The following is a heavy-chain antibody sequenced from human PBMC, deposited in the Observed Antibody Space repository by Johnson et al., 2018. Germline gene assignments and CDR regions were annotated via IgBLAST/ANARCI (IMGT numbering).Heavy chain of an antibody. CDR1: GFTFSTYS. J-gene: IGHJ6*03. V-gene: IGHV3-13*01. CDR2: IGTAGDT. Sequence: EVQLVETGGGLVKPGGSLRLSCAASGFTFSTYSMNWVRQATGKGLEWVSAIGTAGDTYYPGSVKGRFTISRENAKNSLYLQMNSLRAEDTGVYYCAKDRVRARSEGEWFQRVPAAMGGYYYYMDVWGQGTTVTVSS. CDR3: AKDRVRARSEGEWFQRVPAAMGGYYYYMDV. D-gene: IGHD2-2*01.